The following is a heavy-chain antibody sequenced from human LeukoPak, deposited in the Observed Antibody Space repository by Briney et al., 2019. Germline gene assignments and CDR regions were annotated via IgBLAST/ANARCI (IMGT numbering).Heavy chain of an antibody. CDR3: ARAGIAAPTSY. V-gene: IGHV3-74*01. CDR1: GFTFSSYW. D-gene: IGHD6-13*01. J-gene: IGHJ4*02. Sequence: GGSLRLSCAASGFTFSSYWVHWVRQAPGKGLVWVSRVNSDGSSTTYADSVKGRFTISRDNAKNTLYLQMNSLRAEDTAVYYCARAGIAAPTSYWGQGTLVSVSS. CDR2: VNSDGSST.